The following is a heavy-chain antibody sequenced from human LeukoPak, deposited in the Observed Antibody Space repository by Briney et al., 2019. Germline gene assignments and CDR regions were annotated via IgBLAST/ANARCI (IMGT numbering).Heavy chain of an antibody. CDR1: GYISSTFP. Sequence: GASVKVSCKASGYISSTFPINWVRQAPGQGLEWMGWINTNTGSPTYAQGLTGRFVFSLDTSVSTAFLQINSLKTEDTALYYCVRGIDTTGYFNYWGQGTLVTVSS. J-gene: IGHJ4*02. CDR2: INTNTGSP. D-gene: IGHD3-22*01. V-gene: IGHV7-4-1*02. CDR3: VRGIDTTGYFNY.